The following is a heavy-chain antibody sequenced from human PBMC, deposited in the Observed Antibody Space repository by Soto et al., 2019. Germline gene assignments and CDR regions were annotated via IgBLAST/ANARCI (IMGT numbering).Heavy chain of an antibody. CDR2: ISAYNGNT. D-gene: IGHD6-13*01. CDR3: ARVGLSSWYPYYYYYGMDV. V-gene: IGHV1-18*01. CDR1: GYTFTSYG. J-gene: IGHJ6*02. Sequence: QVQLVQSGAEVKKPGASVKVSCKASGYTFTSYGISWVRQAPGQGLEWMGWISAYNGNTNYAQKLQGRVTMTTDTSTGTAYMELRSLRSDDTAVYYCARVGLSSWYPYYYYYGMDVWGQGTTVTVSS.